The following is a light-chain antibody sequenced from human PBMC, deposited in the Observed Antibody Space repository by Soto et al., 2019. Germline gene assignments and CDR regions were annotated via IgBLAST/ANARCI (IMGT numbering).Light chain of an antibody. Sequence: EVVMTQSPATLSVSPGEGATLSCRASQSVTSNYLAWYQQKPGQAPRLLIYGASNRATGIPDRFSGSGSGTDFTLTISRLEPEDFAVYYCQQYGSSSWTFGQGTKVDIK. J-gene: IGKJ1*01. CDR2: GAS. CDR1: QSVTSNY. V-gene: IGKV3-20*01. CDR3: QQYGSSSWT.